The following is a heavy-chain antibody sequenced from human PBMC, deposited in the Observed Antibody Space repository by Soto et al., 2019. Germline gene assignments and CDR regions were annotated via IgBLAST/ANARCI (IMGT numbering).Heavy chain of an antibody. J-gene: IGHJ6*02. CDR2: MNPNSGNT. Sequence: ASVKVSCKASGYTFISYYINWLRQATGRGREGMGWMNPNSGNTGYAQKFQRRVTMTRNTSISTAYMELSSLRSEDTAVYYCARGQDSSLPNIGPLTPYGMDVWGQGTMVTVSS. V-gene: IGHV1-8*01. CDR1: GYTFISYY. CDR3: ARGQDSSLPNIGPLTPYGMDV. D-gene: IGHD6-6*01.